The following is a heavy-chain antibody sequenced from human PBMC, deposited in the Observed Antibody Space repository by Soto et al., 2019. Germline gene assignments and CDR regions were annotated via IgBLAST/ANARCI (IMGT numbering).Heavy chain of an antibody. Sequence: QVQLRESGPGLVKPAQTLSLTCTVSGGAISSGGYYWSWIRQHPGKGLAWIGYSYDSGSTYYNPSLKSRVTISVDTSKDQFSLKLSSVTAADTAVYYCARAATVTRLHYWGQGTLVTFSS. CDR2: SYDSGST. J-gene: IGHJ4*02. CDR1: GGAISSGGYY. V-gene: IGHV4-31*03. CDR3: ARAATVTRLHY. D-gene: IGHD4-17*01.